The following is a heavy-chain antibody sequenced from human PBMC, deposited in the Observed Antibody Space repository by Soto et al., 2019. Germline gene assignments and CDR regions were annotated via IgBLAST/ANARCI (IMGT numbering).Heavy chain of an antibody. D-gene: IGHD5-12*01. J-gene: IGHJ4*02. V-gene: IGHV1-3*01. CDR3: ARAISGYVT. CDR2: INAGNGDT. Sequence: ASVKVSFKASGITYNTYAIHWVRQAPGQGLEWMGWINAGNGDTRYSQNFQGRVTLTRDTSASTVYMDLGSLKSEDTCVYYCARAISGYVTWGQRTLVTVSS. CDR1: GITYNTYA.